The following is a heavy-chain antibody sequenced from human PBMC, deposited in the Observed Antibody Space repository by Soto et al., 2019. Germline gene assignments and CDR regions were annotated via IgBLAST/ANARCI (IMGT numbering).Heavy chain of an antibody. Sequence: PGESLKLSCHGSAYIFTTYWIGWVRQMPGKGLEWMGIIYPGDSDTRYSPSFQGQVTFSADKSINTAYLQWSSLKASDTAMYYCARSREQLKSYFDYWGQGNLVTVSS. V-gene: IGHV5-51*01. CDR3: ARSREQLKSYFDY. CDR1: AYIFTTYW. D-gene: IGHD1-26*01. CDR2: IYPGDSDT. J-gene: IGHJ4*02.